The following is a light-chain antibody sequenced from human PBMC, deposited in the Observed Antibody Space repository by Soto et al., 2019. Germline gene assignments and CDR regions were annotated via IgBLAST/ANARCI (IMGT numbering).Light chain of an antibody. CDR1: AGTVTSDHY. J-gene: IGLJ2*01. Sequence: QTVVTQEPSLTVSPGGTVTLTCGSSAGTVTSDHYPYWFQQKPGQAPRTLIYDTVNKESWTPARFSGSLLGGRAALTLSGAQPEDEADYYCMLFYYAAGVLGGGTKVTVL. CDR2: DTV. V-gene: IGLV7-46*01. CDR3: MLFYYAAGV.